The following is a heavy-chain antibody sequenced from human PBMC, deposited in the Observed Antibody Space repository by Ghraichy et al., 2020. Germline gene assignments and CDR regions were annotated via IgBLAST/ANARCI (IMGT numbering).Heavy chain of an antibody. CDR2: INHSGST. J-gene: IGHJ3*02. V-gene: IGHV4-34*01. CDR1: GGSFSGYY. Sequence: SETLSLTCAVYGGSFSGYYWSWIRQPPGKGLEWIGEINHSGSTNYNPSLKSRVTISVDTSKNQFSLKLSSVTAADTAVYYCARPITMVRGPAEDDDAFDIWGQGTMVTVSS. D-gene: IGHD3-10*01. CDR3: ARPITMVRGPAEDDDAFDI.